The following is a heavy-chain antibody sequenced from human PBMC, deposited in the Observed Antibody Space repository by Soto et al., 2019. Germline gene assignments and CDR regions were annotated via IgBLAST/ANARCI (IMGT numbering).Heavy chain of an antibody. CDR2: INSDGSRT. J-gene: IGHJ3*02. V-gene: IGHV3-74*01. Sequence: EVQLVESGGALVQPGGSLRLSCAASGFTFSSYWMHWVRQAPGKGLVWVSRINSDGSRTNYADSVKGRFTISRDNAKNTLYLQMNSLIAEETAVYYCARGVRGAYGLDIWGQGTMVTVSS. D-gene: IGHD2-21*01. CDR3: ARGVRGAYGLDI. CDR1: GFTFSSYW.